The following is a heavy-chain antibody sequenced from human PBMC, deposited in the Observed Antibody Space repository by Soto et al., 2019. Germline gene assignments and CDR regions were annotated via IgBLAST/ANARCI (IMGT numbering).Heavy chain of an antibody. J-gene: IGHJ3*02. V-gene: IGHV1-69*13. CDR3: ATGGNSPAFDI. Sequence: SVKVSCKASGGTFSSYAISWVRQAPGQGLEWMGGIIPIFGTANYAQKFQGGVTITADESTSTAYMELSSLRSEDTAVYYCATGGNSPAFDIWGQGTMVTVSS. D-gene: IGHD2-21*02. CDR2: IIPIFGTA. CDR1: GGTFSSYA.